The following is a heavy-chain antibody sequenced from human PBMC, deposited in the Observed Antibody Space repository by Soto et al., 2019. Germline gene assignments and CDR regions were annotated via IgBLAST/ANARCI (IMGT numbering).Heavy chain of an antibody. CDR2: IKSKADGATT. CDR3: TTPRPWSHGYGY. Sequence: EVQLVESGGGLVKPGGSLRLSCAASGITLSNAWMTWVRQAPGKGLEWVGRIKSKADGATTEYGSPVKDRFIISRDDSENTLDLQMNSLKTEDTAVYYCTTPRPWSHGYGYWCQGTLVTVSS. V-gene: IGHV3-15*01. D-gene: IGHD5-18*01. CDR1: GITLSNAW. J-gene: IGHJ4*02.